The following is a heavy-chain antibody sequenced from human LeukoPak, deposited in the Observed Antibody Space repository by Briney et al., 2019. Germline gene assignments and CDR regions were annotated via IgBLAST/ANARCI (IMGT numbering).Heavy chain of an antibody. CDR1: GGSVSDFY. D-gene: IGHD3-9*01. CDR2: INHSGST. J-gene: IGHJ6*03. Sequence: PSETLSLTCTVSGGSVSDFYWSWIRQPPGKGLEWIGEINHSGSTNYNPSLKSRVTISVDTSKSQFSLKLSSVTAADTAVYYCAGEVRYFDWLSYMDVWGKGTTVTISS. V-gene: IGHV4-34*01. CDR3: AGEVRYFDWLSYMDV.